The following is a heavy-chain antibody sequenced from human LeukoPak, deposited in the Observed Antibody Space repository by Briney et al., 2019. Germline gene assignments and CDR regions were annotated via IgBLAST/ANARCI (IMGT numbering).Heavy chain of an antibody. J-gene: IGHJ5*02. CDR1: GFTFSTYG. CDR2: IRYDGSNK. V-gene: IGHV3-30*02. Sequence: GGSLRLSCAASGFTFSTYGMHWVRQAPGKGLDWVAFIRYDGSNKYYADSVKGRFTISRDNSKNTVYLQMNSLRAEDTAVYYCARDRNYDFWSGYVPFDPWGQGTLVTVSS. D-gene: IGHD3-3*01. CDR3: ARDRNYDFWSGYVPFDP.